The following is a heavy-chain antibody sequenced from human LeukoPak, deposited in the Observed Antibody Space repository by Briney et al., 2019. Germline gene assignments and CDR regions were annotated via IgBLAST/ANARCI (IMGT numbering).Heavy chain of an antibody. V-gene: IGHV1-8*01. D-gene: IGHD3-10*01. CDR3: ARDGSGTYCAYYSWFDP. J-gene: IGHJ5*02. Sequence: ASVKVSCKASGYTFTSYDINWVRQATGQGLEWMGWMNPNSGNAGYAQKFQGRVTMTRNTSISTAYMELSNLRPEDTAVYYCARDGSGTYCAYYSWFDPWGQGTLVTVSS. CDR1: GYTFTSYD. CDR2: MNPNSGNA.